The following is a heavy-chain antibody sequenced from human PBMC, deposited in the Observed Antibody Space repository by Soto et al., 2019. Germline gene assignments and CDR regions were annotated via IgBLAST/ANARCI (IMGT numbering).Heavy chain of an antibody. J-gene: IGHJ4*02. Sequence: QVQLVESGGGVVQPGRSLRLSCAASGFTFSSYAMHWVRQAPGKGLEWVAVISYDGSNKYYADSVKGRFTISRDNSKNPLYLQMNSLRAEDTAVYYCARGSIAVAGRFDYWGQGTLVTVSS. D-gene: IGHD6-19*01. CDR1: GFTFSSYA. V-gene: IGHV3-30-3*01. CDR3: ARGSIAVAGRFDY. CDR2: ISYDGSNK.